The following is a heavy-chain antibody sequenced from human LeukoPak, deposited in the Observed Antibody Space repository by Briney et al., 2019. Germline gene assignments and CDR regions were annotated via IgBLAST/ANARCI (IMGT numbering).Heavy chain of an antibody. J-gene: IGHJ5*02. V-gene: IGHV3-23*01. CDR2: ISGSGGST. CDR1: GFTFSSYA. CDR3: AKDLGQWLDYWFDP. D-gene: IGHD6-19*01. Sequence: GGSLRLYCAASGFTFSSYAMSWVRQAPGKGLEWVSAISGSGGSTYYADSVKGRFTISRDNSKNTLYLQMNSLRAEDTAVYYCAKDLGQWLDYWFDPWGQGTLVTVSS.